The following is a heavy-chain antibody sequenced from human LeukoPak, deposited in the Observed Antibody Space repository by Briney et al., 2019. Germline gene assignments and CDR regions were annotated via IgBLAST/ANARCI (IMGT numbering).Heavy chain of an antibody. CDR3: ARLELRRNHYYSYYMDV. CDR1: GYTFTDYY. CDR2: VNPNSGAT. J-gene: IGHJ6*03. Sequence: GASVKVSCKASGYTFTDYYIHWVRQAPGQRLQWMGVVNPNSGATRYLQTLEGRVKMTTDTSIGTAYMELSSLRPDDTAVYYCARLELRRNHYYSYYMDVWGEVTTVAVFS. V-gene: IGHV1-2*02. D-gene: IGHD1-7*01.